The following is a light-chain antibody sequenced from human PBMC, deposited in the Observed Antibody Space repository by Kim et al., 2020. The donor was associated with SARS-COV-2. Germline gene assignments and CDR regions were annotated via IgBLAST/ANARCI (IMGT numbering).Light chain of an antibody. J-gene: IGLJ3*02. CDR3: QAWDRSTVV. CDR2: QDD. Sequence: SYELTQPPSVSVSPGQTASITCSGDKLGDKYACWYQQTPGQSPVLVIYQDDKRPSGIPERFSGSNSGNTATLTISGTQAMDEADYYCQAWDRSTVVFGGG. V-gene: IGLV3-1*01. CDR1: KLGDKY.